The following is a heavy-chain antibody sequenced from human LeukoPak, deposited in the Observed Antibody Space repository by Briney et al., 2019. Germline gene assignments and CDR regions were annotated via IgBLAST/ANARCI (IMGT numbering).Heavy chain of an antibody. Sequence: GRSLRLSCAASGFTFSSYAMSWVRQAPGKGLEWVSAISGSGGSTYYADSVKGRFTISRDNSKNTLYLQMNSLRAGDTAVYYCAKDPNGDYIGTFDGRGQGTMVTVSS. V-gene: IGHV3-23*01. CDR2: ISGSGGST. D-gene: IGHD4-17*01. J-gene: IGHJ3*01. CDR3: AKDPNGDYIGTFDG. CDR1: GFTFSSYA.